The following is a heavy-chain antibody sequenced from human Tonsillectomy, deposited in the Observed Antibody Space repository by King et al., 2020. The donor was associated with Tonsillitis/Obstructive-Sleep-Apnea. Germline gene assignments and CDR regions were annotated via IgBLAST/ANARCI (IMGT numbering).Heavy chain of an antibody. J-gene: IGHJ4*02. D-gene: IGHD2-2*01. CDR3: ARLVVVPAALVYYFDY. CDR2: IYPGDSDT. Sequence: VQLVESGAEVKKPGESLKISCKGSGYSFTSYWIGWVRQMPGKGLEWMGIIYPGDSDTRYSPSFQGQVTISADKSISTAYLQWSSLKAPDTAMYYCARLVVVPAALVYYFDYWGQGTLVTVSS. V-gene: IGHV5-51*01. CDR1: GYSFTSYW.